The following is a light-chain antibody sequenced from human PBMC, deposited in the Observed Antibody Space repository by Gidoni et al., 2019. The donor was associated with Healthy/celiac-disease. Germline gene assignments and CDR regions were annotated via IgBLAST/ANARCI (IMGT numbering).Light chain of an antibody. J-gene: IGLJ2*01. V-gene: IGLV1-40*01. Sequence: QSVLTPPPSVSGAPGQRVTISCTGSSSNIGAGYDVHWYQQLPGTAPKLPIYGNSNRPSGVPDRFSGSKSGTSASLAITGLQAEDEADYYCQSYDSSLSGSVFGGGTKLTVL. CDR1: SSNIGAGYD. CDR2: GNS. CDR3: QSYDSSLSGSV.